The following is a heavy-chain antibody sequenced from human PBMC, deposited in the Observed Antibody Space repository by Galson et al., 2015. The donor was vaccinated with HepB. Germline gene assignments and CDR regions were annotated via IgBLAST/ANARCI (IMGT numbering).Heavy chain of an antibody. J-gene: IGHJ6*02. Sequence: SLRLSCAASGFTFSSYGMHWVRQAPGKGLEWVAFISYDGSNKYYADSVKGRFTISRDNSKNTLYLQMNSLRAEDTAVYYCAKVGYSGYDFYYYYGMDVWSQGTTVTVSS. V-gene: IGHV3-30*18. D-gene: IGHD5-12*01. CDR2: ISYDGSNK. CDR1: GFTFSSYG. CDR3: AKVGYSGYDFYYYYGMDV.